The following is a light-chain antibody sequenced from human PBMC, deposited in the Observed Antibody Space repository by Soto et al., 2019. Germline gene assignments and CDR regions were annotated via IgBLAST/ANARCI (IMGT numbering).Light chain of an antibody. J-gene: IGKJ2*01. CDR2: TAS. Sequence: DIQMTQSPSSLSASVGDNVTIPCRASQRINKYLNWYQQRSGRAPRLLIHTASSLHSGVPSRFSGSGSGSDFTLTISSLQPEDFATYFCQQSFSTPYTFGQGTKVDIK. V-gene: IGKV1-39*01. CDR3: QQSFSTPYT. CDR1: QRINKY.